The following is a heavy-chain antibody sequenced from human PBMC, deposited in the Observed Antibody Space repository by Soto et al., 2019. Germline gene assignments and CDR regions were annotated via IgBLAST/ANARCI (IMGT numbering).Heavy chain of an antibody. Sequence: QVQLQESGPGQVKPSGTLSLTCAVSGGSISSSNWWSWVRQPPGKGLEWIGEIYHSGSTNYNPSLKSRVTISVDKSKNQFSLKLSSVTAADTAVYYCARRDYYDSSGYEYDYWGQGTLVTVSS. CDR2: IYHSGST. CDR1: GGSISSSNW. D-gene: IGHD3-22*01. V-gene: IGHV4-4*02. J-gene: IGHJ4*02. CDR3: ARRDYYDSSGYEYDY.